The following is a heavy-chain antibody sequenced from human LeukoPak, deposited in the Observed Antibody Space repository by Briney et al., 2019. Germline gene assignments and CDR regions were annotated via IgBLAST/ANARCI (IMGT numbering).Heavy chain of an antibody. D-gene: IGHD2-2*01. CDR1: GFTVSGNY. Sequence: GGSLRLSCAASGFTVSGNYMSWVRQAPGKGLEWVSLISTGGSTYYADSVKGRFTISRDNSKNTLYLQMNSLRAEDTAVYYCARDPCSSTSCSFDYWGQGTLVTVSS. CDR3: ARDPCSSTSCSFDY. CDR2: ISTGGST. V-gene: IGHV3-53*05. J-gene: IGHJ4*02.